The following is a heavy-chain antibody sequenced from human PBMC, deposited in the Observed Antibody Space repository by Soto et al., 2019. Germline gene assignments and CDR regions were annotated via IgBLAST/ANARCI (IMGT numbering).Heavy chain of an antibody. V-gene: IGHV3-53*01. Sequence: ISRAACREIVWSNHVTWLRKAPGKGLEWVSVMYSGGRGSTYYADFVKGRFTISRDNSKNTLYLQMNSLRAEDTAVYYCARDRGNYGMDVWGQGTTVTVSS. CDR2: MYSGGRGST. CDR3: ARDRGNYGMDV. CDR1: REIVWSNH. J-gene: IGHJ6*02.